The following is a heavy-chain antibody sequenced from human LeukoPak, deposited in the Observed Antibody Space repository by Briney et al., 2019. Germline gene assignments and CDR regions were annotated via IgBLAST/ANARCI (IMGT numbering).Heavy chain of an antibody. V-gene: IGHV3-30-3*01. D-gene: IGHD3-22*01. Sequence: GGSLRLSCAASGFTFSSYAMHWVRQAPGKGLEWVAVISYDGSNKYYADSVKGRFTISRDNSKNTLYLQMNSLRAEDTAVYYCARAMRDYDSSGLYAFDIWGQGTMVTVSS. J-gene: IGHJ3*02. CDR1: GFTFSSYA. CDR3: ARAMRDYDSSGLYAFDI. CDR2: ISYDGSNK.